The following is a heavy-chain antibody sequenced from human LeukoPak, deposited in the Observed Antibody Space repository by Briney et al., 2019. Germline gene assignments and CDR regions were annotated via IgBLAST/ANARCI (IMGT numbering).Heavy chain of an antibody. D-gene: IGHD6-13*01. CDR3: ARAQVGIAALYYFDY. V-gene: IGHV4-59*01. CDR2: IYYSGST. CDR1: GGSISSYY. Sequence: SETLSLTCTVSGGSISSYYWSWIRQPPGKGLEWIGYIYYSGSTNYNPSLKSRVTISVDTSKNQFSLKLSSVTAADTAVYYCARAQVGIAALYYFDYWGQGTLVTVSS. J-gene: IGHJ4*02.